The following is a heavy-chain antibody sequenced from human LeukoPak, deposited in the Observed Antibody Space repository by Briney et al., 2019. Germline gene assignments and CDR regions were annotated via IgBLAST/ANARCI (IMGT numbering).Heavy chain of an antibody. J-gene: IGHJ4*02. CDR3: ARLNTVTTDYFDY. Sequence: SVKVSCKASGGTFSSYAISWVRQAPGQGLEWMGRIIPILGIANYAQKFQGRVTITADKSTSTAYMELSSLRSEVTAVYYCARLNTVTTDYFDYWGQGTLVTVSS. V-gene: IGHV1-69*04. CDR2: IIPILGIA. D-gene: IGHD4-17*01. CDR1: GGTFSSYA.